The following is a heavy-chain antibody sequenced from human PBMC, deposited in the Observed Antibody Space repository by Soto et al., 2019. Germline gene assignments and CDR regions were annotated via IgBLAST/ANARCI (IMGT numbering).Heavy chain of an antibody. V-gene: IGHV3-15*07. CDR3: TTLSTGKFDY. CDR1: GFTLRNAW. D-gene: IGHD1-1*01. CDR2: IQSKAGGGAT. J-gene: IGHJ4*02. Sequence: GGALRLSCAASGFTLRNAWMNWVRQAPGKGLEGVGRIQSKAGGGATEFAGAGKGRFAISRDDSKNPLYLQMNSLQTVDSSVSYFTTLSTGKFDYSGQATLVTVSS.